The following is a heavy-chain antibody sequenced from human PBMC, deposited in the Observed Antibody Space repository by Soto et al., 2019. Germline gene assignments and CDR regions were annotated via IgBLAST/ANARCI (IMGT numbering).Heavy chain of an antibody. CDR2: LYSDDNT. V-gene: IGHV3-66*01. J-gene: IGHJ4*02. CDR1: GFTVSSNS. Sequence: GSLRLSCTVSGFTVSSNSMNWVRQAPGKGLEWVSVLYSDDNTYYADSVKGRFTIFRDISKNTVYLHMNRLRVEDTAVYFCARDRGDRSGYLFDFWGQGNLFTVSS. CDR3: ARDRGDRSGYLFDF. D-gene: IGHD3-22*01.